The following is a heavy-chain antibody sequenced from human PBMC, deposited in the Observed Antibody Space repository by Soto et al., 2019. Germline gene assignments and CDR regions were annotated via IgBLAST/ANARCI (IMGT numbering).Heavy chain of an antibody. J-gene: IGHJ5*02. V-gene: IGHV3-7*03. CDR3: ARDRERWLHLCWFDP. D-gene: IGHD5-12*01. Sequence: PGWSLRLSCASSVFTFISYWMSWVRQAPGKGLEWVANIKQDGSEKYYVDSVKGRFTISRDNAKNSLYLQMNSLRAEDTAVYYCARDRERWLHLCWFDPWGQGTLVTVSS. CDR1: VFTFISYW. CDR2: IKQDGSEK.